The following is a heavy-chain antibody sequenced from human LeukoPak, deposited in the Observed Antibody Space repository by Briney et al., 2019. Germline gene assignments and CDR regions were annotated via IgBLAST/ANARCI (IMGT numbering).Heavy chain of an antibody. Sequence: AGSLRLSCVVSGFTFSSYSMIWVRQAPGKGLQWVANMKKDGSETNYVDSVKGRFTISRDNAKNSLYLQMNSLRAEDTAVYYCGRHRSGPGTYFIDYWGQGTLVGVSS. V-gene: IGHV3-7*01. CDR3: GRHRSGPGTYFIDY. J-gene: IGHJ4*02. CDR2: MKKDGSET. D-gene: IGHD3-10*01. CDR1: GFTFSSYS.